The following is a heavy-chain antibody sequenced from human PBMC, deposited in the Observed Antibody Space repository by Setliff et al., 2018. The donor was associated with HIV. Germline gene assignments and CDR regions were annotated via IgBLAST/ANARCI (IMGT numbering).Heavy chain of an antibody. V-gene: IGHV5-51*01. CDR3: TRRRRAPGIEDLEAY. Sequence: PGASLKLSCQASGYSFTNYWIGWVRQMPGKGLEWIGVIHPGDFVTRYGPSFQGQVFISADRSITTAYLQWDSLKASDTAMYYCTRRRRAPGIEDLEAYWGQGTLVTVS. CDR2: IHPGDFVT. CDR1: GYSFTNYW. J-gene: IGHJ4*02. D-gene: IGHD1-26*01.